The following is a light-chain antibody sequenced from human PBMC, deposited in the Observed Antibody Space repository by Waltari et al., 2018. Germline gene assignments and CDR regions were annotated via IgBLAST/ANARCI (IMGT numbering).Light chain of an antibody. CDR2: DAF. Sequence: EIVLTQSPATLSLSPGERATLSGRASQSVSSYLAWYQQKAGQAPRLLIYDAFNRATGIPARFSGSGSGTDFTLTISSLAPEDFAVYYCQQRSDWPILTFGGGTKVEIK. CDR1: QSVSSY. CDR3: QQRSDWPILT. J-gene: IGKJ4*01. V-gene: IGKV3-11*01.